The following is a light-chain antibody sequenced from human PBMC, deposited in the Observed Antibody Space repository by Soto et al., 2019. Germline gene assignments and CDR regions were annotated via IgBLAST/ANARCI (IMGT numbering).Light chain of an antibody. CDR1: QSVSSN. CDR2: GAS. Sequence: EIVMTQSPATLSVSPGERATLSCRASQSVSSNLAWYQQKPGQAPRLLIYGASTRATGIPARFSGSGSGTEFTLTISSRQTEDFAVYYCQQYNNWPPVTFGQGTKLEIK. V-gene: IGKV3-15*01. J-gene: IGKJ2*01. CDR3: QQYNNWPPVT.